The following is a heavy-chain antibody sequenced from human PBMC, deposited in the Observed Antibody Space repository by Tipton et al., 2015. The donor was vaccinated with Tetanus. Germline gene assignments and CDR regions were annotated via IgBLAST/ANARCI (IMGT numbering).Heavy chain of an antibody. Sequence: TLSLTCTVSGGSISTYHWNWIRQSPGKGLEWIGYIDYFGSTNYNPSLKSRVTISVDTSKNQFSLRLNSVSAADTAVYYCARGAIFGVLTYRAFDIWGQGTMVTVSS. CDR1: GGSISTYH. CDR3: ARGAIFGVLTYRAFDI. D-gene: IGHD3-3*01. V-gene: IGHV4-59*01. CDR2: IDYFGST. J-gene: IGHJ3*02.